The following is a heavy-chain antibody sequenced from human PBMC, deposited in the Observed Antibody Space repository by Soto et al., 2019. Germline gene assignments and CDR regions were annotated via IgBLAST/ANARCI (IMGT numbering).Heavy chain of an antibody. D-gene: IGHD5-12*01. CDR1: GFTFSSYA. J-gene: IGHJ4*02. CDR3: VKSRGGNNFDFFD. Sequence: GGSLRLSCSASGFTFSSYAMHWVRQAPGKGLEYVSGVRGNGDPPFYADSVKGRFTISRDNSKNTLYLQMSSLSADDTAVYYCVKSRGGNNFDFFDWGQGALGTVSP. CDR2: VRGNGDPP. V-gene: IGHV3-64D*06.